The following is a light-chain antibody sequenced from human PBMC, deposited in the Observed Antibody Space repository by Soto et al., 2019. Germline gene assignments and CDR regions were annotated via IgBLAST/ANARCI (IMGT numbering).Light chain of an antibody. V-gene: IGKV3-20*01. J-gene: IGKJ2*01. CDR2: GAS. CDR3: QQYGGSPPYT. CDR1: QSINSSY. Sequence: EVVMRQSPATLSVSPGEGATLSCRASQSINSSYLAWYQHKPGQAPRLLFYGASSRATGIPHRFSGSASGTDFTLTISRLEPEDCGVYYCQQYGGSPPYTFGQGTRLEIK.